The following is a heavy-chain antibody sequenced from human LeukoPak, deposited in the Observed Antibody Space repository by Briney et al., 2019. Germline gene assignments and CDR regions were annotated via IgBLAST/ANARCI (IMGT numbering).Heavy chain of an antibody. J-gene: IGHJ4*02. CDR2: IIPIFGTA. CDR1: GGTFSSYA. CDR3: ARATGWDLARYDSSGYYFDY. V-gene: IGHV1-69*13. Sequence: SVRVSCKASGGTFSSYAISWVRQAPGQGLEWMGGIIPIFGTANYAQKFQGRVTITADESTSTAYMELSSLRSEDTAVYYCARATGWDLARYDSSGYYFDYWGQGTLVTVSS. D-gene: IGHD3-22*01.